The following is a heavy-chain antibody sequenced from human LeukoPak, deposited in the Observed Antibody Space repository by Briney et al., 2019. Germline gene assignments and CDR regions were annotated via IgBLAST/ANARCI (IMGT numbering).Heavy chain of an antibody. J-gene: IGHJ4*02. CDR2: IYSGGTT. D-gene: IGHD3-16*01. CDR3: AKEGPGGGGYFDY. CDR1: GFTVSGNY. Sequence: GGSLRLSCAASGFTVSGNYMTWVRQPPGKGLEWVSIIYSGGTTYYADSVKGRFTISRDNSKNTVYLQVNSLRAEDTGIYSCAKEGPGGGGYFDYWAQGTLVTVSS. V-gene: IGHV3-53*01.